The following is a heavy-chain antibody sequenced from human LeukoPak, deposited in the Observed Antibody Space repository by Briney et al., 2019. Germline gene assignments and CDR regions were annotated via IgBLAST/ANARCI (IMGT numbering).Heavy chain of an antibody. V-gene: IGHV3-48*02. J-gene: IGHJ4*02. CDR3: ARAPLVRGLIPPFDY. Sequence: PGGSLRLSCAASGFTFRSYAMNWVRQAPGKGLEWVSFIISDSSAIYYADSVKGRFTISRDNAENSLYLQMNSLRDEDTAVYYCARAPLVRGLIPPFDYWGQGTLVSVSS. CDR1: GFTFRSYA. D-gene: IGHD3-10*01. CDR2: IISDSSAI.